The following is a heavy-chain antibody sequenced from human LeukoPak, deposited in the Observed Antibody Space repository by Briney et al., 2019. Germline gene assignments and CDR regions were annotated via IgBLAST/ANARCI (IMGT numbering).Heavy chain of an antibody. CDR3: ARRGRLRGPLLFDY. D-gene: IGHD4-17*01. J-gene: IGHJ4*02. CDR2: IKQDGSEK. V-gene: IGHV3-7*01. CDR1: GFTFSSYW. Sequence: PGGSLRLSCAASGFTFSSYWMSWVRQAPGKGLEWVANIKQDGSEKYYVDSVKGRFTISRDNAKNSLYLQMNSLRAEDTAVYYCARRGRLRGPLLFDYWGQGTLVTVSS.